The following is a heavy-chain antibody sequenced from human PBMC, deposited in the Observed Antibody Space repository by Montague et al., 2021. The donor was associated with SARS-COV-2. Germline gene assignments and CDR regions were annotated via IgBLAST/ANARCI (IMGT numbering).Heavy chain of an antibody. J-gene: IGHJ5*02. V-gene: IGHV3-23*01. CDR1: GFTFSSYG. CDR2: IRGGGDMT. D-gene: IGHD6-19*01. Sequence: SLRLSCAASGFTFSSYGMFWVRQTPGKGLEWVSAIRGGGDMTYYADSVKGRFTISRDNSKNTLYLQMNTLRAEDTAVYFCAKKTMAVPGSPLFDPWGQGTPGPV. CDR3: AKKTMAVPGSPLFDP.